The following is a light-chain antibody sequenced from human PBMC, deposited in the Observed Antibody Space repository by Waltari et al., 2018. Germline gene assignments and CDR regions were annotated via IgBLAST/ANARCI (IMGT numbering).Light chain of an antibody. CDR3: QSADSSGTYSV. J-gene: IGLJ1*01. CDR1: ALPKQY. Sequence: SYELTQPPSVSVSPGQTARTTCAGDALPKQYAYWYQQKPGQAPVLVIYKDSERPSGIPGRFSGSSSGTTVTLTISGVQAEDEADYYCQSADSSGTYSVFGTGTKVTVL. V-gene: IGLV3-25*03. CDR2: KDS.